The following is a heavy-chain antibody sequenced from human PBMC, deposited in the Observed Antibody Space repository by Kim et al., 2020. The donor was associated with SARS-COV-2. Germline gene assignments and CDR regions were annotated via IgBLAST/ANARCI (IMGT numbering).Heavy chain of an antibody. CDR1: GGSFSGYS. D-gene: IGHD1-1*01. J-gene: IGHJ4*02. Sequence: SETLSLTCTVDGGSFSGYSWSWIRHPPGKWLEWIGEINHSGSTNYHPSSKSRVTIPVDTPKNQFSLKRSSGTAADTPGHYCPEGQRRALADLLDYWGQGT. V-gene: IGHV4-34*01. CDR2: INHSGST. CDR3: PEGQRRALADLLDY.